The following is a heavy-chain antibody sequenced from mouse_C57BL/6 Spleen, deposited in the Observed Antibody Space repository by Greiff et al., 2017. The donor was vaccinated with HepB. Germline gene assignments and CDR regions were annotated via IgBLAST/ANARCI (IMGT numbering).Heavy chain of an antibody. CDR2: ISSGGDYI. D-gene: IGHD1-1*01. V-gene: IGHV5-9-1*02. J-gene: IGHJ1*03. Sequence: EVMLVESGEGLVKPGGSLKLSCAASGFTFSSYAMSWVRQTPEKRLEWVAYISSGGDYIYYADTVKGRFTISRDNARKTLYLQMSSLKSEDTAMYYCTREGYYYGSSYLWYFDVWGTGTAVTVSS. CDR1: GFTFSSYA. CDR3: TREGYYYGSSYLWYFDV.